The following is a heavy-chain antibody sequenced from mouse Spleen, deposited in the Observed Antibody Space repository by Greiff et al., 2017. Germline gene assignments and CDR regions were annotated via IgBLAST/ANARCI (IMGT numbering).Heavy chain of an antibody. D-gene: IGHD4-1*01. V-gene: IGHV1-4*01. Sequence: QVQLQQSGAELARPGASVKMSCKASGYTFTSYTMHWVKQRPGQGLEWIGYINPSSGYTKYNQKFKDKATLTADKSSSTAYMQLGSLTSEDSAVYYCERFRNWDGERYWGQGTTVTVSA. CDR3: ERFRNWDGERY. J-gene: IGHJ2*01. CDR2: INPSSGYT. CDR1: GYTFTSYT.